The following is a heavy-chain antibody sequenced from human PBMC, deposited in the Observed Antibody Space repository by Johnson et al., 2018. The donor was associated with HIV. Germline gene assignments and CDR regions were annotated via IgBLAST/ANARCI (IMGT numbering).Heavy chain of an antibody. D-gene: IGHD3-3*01. CDR3: ARDQKSG. J-gene: IGHJ3*01. V-gene: IGHV3-30-3*01. Sequence: QVQLVESGGGVVQPGRSLRLSCAASGFTFSSYAMHWVRQAPGKGLEWVAVISYDGRNKYYADSVKGRFTISRDNSKNTLYLQMNSLRAEDSAVYYCARDQKSGWGLGTMVTVSS. CDR1: GFTFSSYA. CDR2: ISYDGRNK.